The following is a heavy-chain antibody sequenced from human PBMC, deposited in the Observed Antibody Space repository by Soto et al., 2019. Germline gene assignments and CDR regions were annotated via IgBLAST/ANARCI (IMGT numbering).Heavy chain of an antibody. CDR3: AKDRKIRWGFDY. Sequence: GGSLRLSCAASGLTLSSYAMSWVRQAPGKGLEWVSGISDSGDNAYYADSVKGRFTISRDNSKNTVYLQMNSLRAEDTAVYYCAKDRKIRWGFDYWGQGTLVTVSS. V-gene: IGHV3-23*01. J-gene: IGHJ4*02. D-gene: IGHD7-27*01. CDR1: GLTLSSYA. CDR2: ISDSGDNA.